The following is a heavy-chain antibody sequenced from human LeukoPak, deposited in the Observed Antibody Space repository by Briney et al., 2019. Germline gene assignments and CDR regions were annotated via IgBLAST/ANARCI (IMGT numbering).Heavy chain of an antibody. CDR1: GGSFSGYY. CDR2: IYSSGST. CDR3: AKQKGLDP. Sequence: SETLSLTCAVYGGSFSGYYWSWIRQPPGKGLEWIGYIYSSGSTDYNPSLKSRVTISVDTSKNQFSLELRSMTAADTAVYYCAKQKGLDPWGQGTLVTVSS. V-gene: IGHV4-59*01. D-gene: IGHD1/OR15-1a*01. J-gene: IGHJ5*02.